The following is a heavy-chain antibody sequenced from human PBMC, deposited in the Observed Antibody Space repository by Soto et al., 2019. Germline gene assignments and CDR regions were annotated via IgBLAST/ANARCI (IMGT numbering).Heavy chain of an antibody. V-gene: IGHV3-30*18. J-gene: IGHJ1*01. CDR3: EKVLDGWSGGSLDH. CDR2: ISYDGREK. D-gene: IGHD3-3*01. CDR1: GFTFSGYG. Sequence: PGGSLRLSCAASGFTFSGYGMHWVRQAPGKGLEWVAGISYDGREKNYAESVKGRFTISRDNSKNTLFLQLDNLRTDDTAIYYCEKVLDGWSGGSLDHWGLGTLVTVSS.